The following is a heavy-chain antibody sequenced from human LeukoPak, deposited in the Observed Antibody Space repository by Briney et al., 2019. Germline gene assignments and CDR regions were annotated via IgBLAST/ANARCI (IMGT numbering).Heavy chain of an antibody. CDR3: ARGRGYYDSSGPLDY. Sequence: GESLKISCKGSGYIITNYWIGWVRQMPGKGLEWMGIIYPGDSDTRYSPSLQGQVTISADKSISTAYLQWSSLKASDTAMYYCARGRGYYDSSGPLDYWGQGTLVTVSS. CDR1: GYIITNYW. D-gene: IGHD3-22*01. V-gene: IGHV5-51*01. J-gene: IGHJ4*02. CDR2: IYPGDSDT.